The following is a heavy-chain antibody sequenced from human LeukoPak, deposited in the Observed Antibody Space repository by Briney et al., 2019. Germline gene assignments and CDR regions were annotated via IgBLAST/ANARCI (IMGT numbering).Heavy chain of an antibody. D-gene: IGHD6-19*01. J-gene: IGHJ4*02. Sequence: GGSLRLSCAASGFTFSSYSMNWVRQAPGKGLVWVSSISSSSSYIYYADSVKGRFTISRDNAKNSLYLQMNSLRAEDTAVYYCARDPRRGYSSGWYGYWGQGTLVTVSS. V-gene: IGHV3-21*01. CDR1: GFTFSSYS. CDR3: ARDPRRGYSSGWYGY. CDR2: ISSSSSYI.